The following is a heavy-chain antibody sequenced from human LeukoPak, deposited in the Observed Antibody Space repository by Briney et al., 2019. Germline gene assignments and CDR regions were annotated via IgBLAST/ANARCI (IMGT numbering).Heavy chain of an antibody. CDR1: GGTFSSYV. Sequence: GASVKVSCKASGGTFSSYVISWVRQAPGQGLEWMGRIIPILGIANYAQKFQGRVTITANKSTSTAYMELSSLRSEDTAVYYCAREIRSGYYFWFDPWGQGTLVTVSS. J-gene: IGHJ5*02. V-gene: IGHV1-69*04. D-gene: IGHD3-22*01. CDR3: AREIRSGYYFWFDP. CDR2: IIPILGIA.